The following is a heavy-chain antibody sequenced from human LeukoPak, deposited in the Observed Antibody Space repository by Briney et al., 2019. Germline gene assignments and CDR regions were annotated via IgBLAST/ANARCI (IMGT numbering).Heavy chain of an antibody. D-gene: IGHD3-22*01. CDR2: IYHSGST. V-gene: IGHV4-38-2*02. J-gene: IGHJ4*02. CDR3: ARVGRGDYYDSSGYPLLYFDY. Sequence: SETLSLTCTVSGYSISSGYYWGWIRQPPGKGLGWSGSIYHSGSTYYNPSLKSRVTISVDTSKTQFSLKLTSVTAADTAVYYCARVGRGDYYDSSGYPLLYFDYWGQGTLVTVSS. CDR1: GYSISSGYY.